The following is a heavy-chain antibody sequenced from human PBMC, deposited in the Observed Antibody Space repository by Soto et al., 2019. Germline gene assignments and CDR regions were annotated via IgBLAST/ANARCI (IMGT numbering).Heavy chain of an antibody. CDR2: ISYSGST. CDR3: GRGSGSYYAY. CDR1: GASVSSGNYY. Sequence: QVQLQESGPGLVKPSETLSLTCTVSGASVSSGNYYWSWIRQPPGKGLECIGYISYSGSTNYNPSLKSRVTISMDTSKNQFSLKLSSVTAADTAVYYCGRGSGSYYAYWGQGTLVTVSS. V-gene: IGHV4-61*01. J-gene: IGHJ4*02. D-gene: IGHD1-26*01.